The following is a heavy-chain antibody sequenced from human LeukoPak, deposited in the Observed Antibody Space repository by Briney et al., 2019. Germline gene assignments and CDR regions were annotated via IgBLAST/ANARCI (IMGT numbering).Heavy chain of an antibody. CDR2: MNAESGHT. D-gene: IGHD3-22*01. V-gene: IGHV1-8*01. J-gene: IGHJ6*02. CDR3: ARGMFDNSGHYYYFYYALDV. CDR1: GYTFTSYH. Sequence: ASVTVSCKASGYTFTSYHIDWVRQAPGQGPEWMGWMNAESGHTGYAQNLEGRVTMTRDTSTNTACMELRSLRSEDTAVYFCARGMFDNSGHYYYFYYALDVWGQGTTVTVSS.